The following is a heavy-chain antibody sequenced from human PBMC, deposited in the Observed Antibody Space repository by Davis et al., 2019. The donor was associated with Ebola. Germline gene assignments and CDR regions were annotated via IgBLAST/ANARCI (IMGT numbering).Heavy chain of an antibody. D-gene: IGHD3-16*02. V-gene: IGHV3-74*01. Sequence: GESLKISCAASGFTFNTFWMHWVRQVPGKGLVWVSRFNSDGSSASYADSVKGRFTISRDNAKNSLFLQMNSLRAEDTAVYYCARDPIISLIVPSYGMDVWGPGTTVTVSS. CDR1: GFTFNTFW. CDR2: FNSDGSSA. J-gene: IGHJ6*02. CDR3: ARDPIISLIVPSYGMDV.